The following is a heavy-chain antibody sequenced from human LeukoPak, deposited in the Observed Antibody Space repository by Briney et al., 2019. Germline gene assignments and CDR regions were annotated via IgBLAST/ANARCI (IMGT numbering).Heavy chain of an antibody. CDR1: GGTFSSYA. CDR2: IIPIFGTA. D-gene: IGHD6-19*01. CDR3: GRRGDSSGSFDLDY. J-gene: IGHJ4*02. V-gene: IGHV1-69*13. Sequence: GASVKVSCKASGGTFSSYAISWVRQAPGQGHEWMGGIIPIFGTANYAQKFQGRVTITADESTSTAYMELRSLRSEDTAVYYCGRRGDSSGSFDLDYWGQGTLVTVSS.